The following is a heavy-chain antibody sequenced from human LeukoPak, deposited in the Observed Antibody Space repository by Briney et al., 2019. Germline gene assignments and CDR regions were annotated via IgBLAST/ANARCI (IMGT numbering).Heavy chain of an antibody. D-gene: IGHD3/OR15-3a*01. J-gene: IGHJ4*02. Sequence: KPSETLSLTCAVYGGSFSGYYWSWIRQPPGKGLEWIGEINHSGSTKYNPSLKSRATISADTSKNQFSLRLYSVTAADTAVYYCARHIYDWTGRPFGYWGQGTLLTVSS. CDR1: GGSFSGYY. V-gene: IGHV4-34*01. CDR3: ARHIYDWTGRPFGY. CDR2: INHSGST.